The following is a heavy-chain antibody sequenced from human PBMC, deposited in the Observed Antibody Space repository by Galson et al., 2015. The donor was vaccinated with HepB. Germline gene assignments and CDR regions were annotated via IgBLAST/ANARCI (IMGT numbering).Heavy chain of an antibody. CDR2: ISAYSGST. V-gene: IGHV1-18*01. J-gene: IGHJ6*03. Sequence: SVKVSCKASGYTFATYGVIWVRQAPGQGLEWMGWISAYSGSTVYAQKFQDRVTMTTDTSTTTANMELTSLSSDDTAVYYCARFRVYYSYYMDVWGKGTTVIVSS. CDR1: GYTFATYG. CDR3: ARFRVYYSYYMDV.